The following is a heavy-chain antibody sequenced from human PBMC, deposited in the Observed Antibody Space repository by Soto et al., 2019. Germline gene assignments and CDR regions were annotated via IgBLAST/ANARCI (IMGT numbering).Heavy chain of an antibody. J-gene: IGHJ3*02. CDR2: ISGRGGST. V-gene: IGHV3-23*01. CDR3: AKYRQVGATTMVAFDI. CDR1: GFTFSSYA. Sequence: GGSLRLSCAASGFTFSSYAMSWVRQAPGKGLEWVSAISGRGGSTYYADSVKGRFTISRDNSKNTLYLQMNSLRAEDTAVYYCAKYRQVGATTMVAFDIWGQGTMVTVSS. D-gene: IGHD1-26*01.